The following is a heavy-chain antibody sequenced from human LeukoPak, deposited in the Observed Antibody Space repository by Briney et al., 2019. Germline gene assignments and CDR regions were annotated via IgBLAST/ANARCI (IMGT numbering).Heavy chain of an antibody. CDR3: ARGGAHCSGGSCYSENYYMDV. CDR2: ISGSGGST. CDR1: GFTFSSYG. Sequence: PGGTLRLSCAASGFTFSSYGMSWVRQAPGKGLEWVSAISGSGGSTYYADSVKGRFTISRDNSKNTLYLQMNSLRAEDTAVYYCARGGAHCSGGSCYSENYYMDVWGKGTTVTVSS. J-gene: IGHJ6*03. V-gene: IGHV3-23*01. D-gene: IGHD2-15*01.